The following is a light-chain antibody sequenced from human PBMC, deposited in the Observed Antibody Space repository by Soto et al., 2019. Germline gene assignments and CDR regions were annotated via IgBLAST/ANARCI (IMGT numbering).Light chain of an antibody. CDR3: QQRTNWPLT. V-gene: IGKV3-11*01. CDR1: QSVDKY. CDR2: DAS. J-gene: IGKJ4*02. Sequence: EIVLTQSPATLSFSPGERATLSCRASQSVDKYLVWYQQKPGQAPRLLIYDASSRATGIPARFSGSGSGTDFSLTSTSLEPEDLAVYYCQQRTNWPLTFGGGTKLEIK.